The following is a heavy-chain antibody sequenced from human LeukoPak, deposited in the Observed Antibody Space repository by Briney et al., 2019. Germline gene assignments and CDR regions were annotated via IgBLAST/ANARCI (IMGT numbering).Heavy chain of an antibody. V-gene: IGHV1-69*06. CDR1: GGTFSSYA. Sequence: AVKVSCKASGGTFSSYAISWVRQAPGQGLEWMGGIIPIFGTANYAQKFQGRVTITADKSTSTAYMELSSLRSEDTAVYYCAREESSGWYRGPNAFDIWGQGTVVTVSS. CDR3: AREESSGWYRGPNAFDI. D-gene: IGHD6-19*01. J-gene: IGHJ3*02. CDR2: IIPIFGTA.